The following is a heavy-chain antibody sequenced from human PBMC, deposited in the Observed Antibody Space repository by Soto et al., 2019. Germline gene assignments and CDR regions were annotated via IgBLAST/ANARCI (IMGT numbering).Heavy chain of an antibody. D-gene: IGHD3-9*01. CDR2: IVVGSGNT. Sequence: GGLVKVSCKASGFTFTSSAVQWVRQARGQRLEWIGWIVVGSGNTNYAQKFLERVTITRDMSTSTAYMELSSLRSEDTAVYYCAAAYYDILTGYPWVPDAFDIWGQGTMVTVSS. CDR3: AAAYYDILTGYPWVPDAFDI. CDR1: GFTFTSSA. J-gene: IGHJ3*02. V-gene: IGHV1-58*01.